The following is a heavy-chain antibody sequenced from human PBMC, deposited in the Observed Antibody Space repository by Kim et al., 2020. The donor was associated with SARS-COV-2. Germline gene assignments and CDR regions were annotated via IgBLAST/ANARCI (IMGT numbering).Heavy chain of an antibody. D-gene: IGHD6-19*01. CDR2: IYYSGST. CDR3: ARDSSGSKYPYYYYYGMDV. V-gene: IGHV4-39*07. Sequence: SETLSLTCTVSGGSISSSSYYWGWIRQPPGKGLEWIGSIYYSGSTYYNPSLKSRVTISVDTSKNQFSLKLSSVTAADTAVYYCARDSSGSKYPYYYYYGMDVWGQGTTVTVSS. CDR1: GGSISSSSYY. J-gene: IGHJ6*02.